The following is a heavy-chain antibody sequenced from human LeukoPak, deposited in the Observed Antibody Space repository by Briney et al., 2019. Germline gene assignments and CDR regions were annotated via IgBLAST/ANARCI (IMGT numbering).Heavy chain of an antibody. J-gene: IGHJ4*02. CDR2: MNPNSGNT. V-gene: IGHV1-8*03. CDR1: GYTFTSYD. CDR3: ARGGRPGIGDMDPRYYFDY. Sequence: GASVKVSCKASGYTFTSYDINWVRQATGQGLEWMGWMNPNSGNTGYAQKFQGRVTITRNTSISTAYMELSRLRSDDTAVYYCARGGRPGIGDMDPRYYFDYWGQGTLVTVSS. D-gene: IGHD2-21*01.